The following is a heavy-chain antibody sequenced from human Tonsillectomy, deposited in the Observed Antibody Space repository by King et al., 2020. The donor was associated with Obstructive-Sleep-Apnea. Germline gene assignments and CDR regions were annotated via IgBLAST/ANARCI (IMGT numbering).Heavy chain of an antibody. D-gene: IGHD5-24*01. CDR1: GGSISSGGYY. CDR3: ARDGRRDGYKNAFDI. CDR2: IYYSGST. J-gene: IGHJ3*02. V-gene: IGHV4-31*03. Sequence: QLQESGPGLVKPSQTLSLTCTVSGGSISSGGYYWSWIRQQPGKGLEWIGYIYYSGSTYYNPSLKSRVTISVDTSKNQFSLKLSSVTAADTAVYYCARDGRRDGYKNAFDIWGQGTMVTVSS.